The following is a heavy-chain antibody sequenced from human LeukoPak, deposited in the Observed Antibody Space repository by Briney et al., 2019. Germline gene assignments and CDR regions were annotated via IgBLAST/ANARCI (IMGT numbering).Heavy chain of an antibody. CDR1: GFTFSSYW. V-gene: IGHV3-7*01. D-gene: IGHD2-2*02. J-gene: IGHJ4*02. CDR2: MKPDGSEK. CDR3: ARDPRQAHLVYTTGDY. Sequence: PGGPLRLSCAVSGFTFSSYWMSWARQAPGKGLEWVANMKPDGSEKYYVDSVKGRFTISRDSSKNSLYLQMTRMRVEDTALYYCARDPRQAHLVYTTGDYWGQGTLVTVSS.